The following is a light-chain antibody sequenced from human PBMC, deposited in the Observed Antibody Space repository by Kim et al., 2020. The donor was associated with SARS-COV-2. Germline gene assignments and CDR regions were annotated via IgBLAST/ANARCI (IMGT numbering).Light chain of an antibody. V-gene: IGLV4-60*03. CDR3: ETWDSNTRV. CDR1: SGHSSYI. CDR2: LEGSGTY. J-gene: IGLJ3*02. Sequence: SSVKLTCTLSSGHSSYIIEWHQQQPGKAPRYLMKLEGSGTYNKGSGVPDRFSGSSSGADRYLTISNLQSEDEADYYCETWDSNTRVFGGGTKLTVL.